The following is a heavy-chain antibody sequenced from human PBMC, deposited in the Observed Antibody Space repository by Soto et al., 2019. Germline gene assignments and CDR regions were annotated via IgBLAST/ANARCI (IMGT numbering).Heavy chain of an antibody. Sequence: GGSLRLSCAASGFTFSNAWMNWVRQAPGKGLEWVGRIKSKTDGGTTDYAAPVKGRFTISRDDSKNTLYLQMNSLKTEDTAVYYCTIGLLWFGEQAYYYGMDVWGQGTTVTVSS. J-gene: IGHJ6*02. CDR3: TIGLLWFGEQAYYYGMDV. CDR2: IKSKTDGGTT. V-gene: IGHV3-15*07. D-gene: IGHD3-10*01. CDR1: GFTFSNAW.